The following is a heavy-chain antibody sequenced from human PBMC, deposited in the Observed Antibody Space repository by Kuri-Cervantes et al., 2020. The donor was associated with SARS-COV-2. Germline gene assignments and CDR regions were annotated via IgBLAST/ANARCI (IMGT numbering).Heavy chain of an antibody. Sequence: GGSLRLSCAASGFNFRDAWMSWVRQAPGKGLEWVANIKQDGSEKYYVDSVKGRFTISRDNAKNSLYMQMNSLRAEDTAVYYCARDVSVLDVWGKGTTVTVSS. J-gene: IGHJ6*04. D-gene: IGHD4-17*01. CDR2: IKQDGSEK. CDR3: ARDVSVLDV. CDR1: GFNFRDAW. V-gene: IGHV3-7*01.